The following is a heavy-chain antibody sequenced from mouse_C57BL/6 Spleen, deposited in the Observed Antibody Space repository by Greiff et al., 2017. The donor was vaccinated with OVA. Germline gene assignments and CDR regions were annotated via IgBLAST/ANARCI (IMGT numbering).Heavy chain of an antibody. D-gene: IGHD1-1*01. CDR3: TRVYYGRGFAY. V-gene: IGHV1-39*01. CDR1: GYSFTVYN. Sequence: VQLKQSGPELVKPGASVKISCKASGYSFTVYNMNWVKQSNGKSLEWIGVINPNYGTTSYNQKFKGKATLTVDQSSSTTYMQLNSLTSEDSAVYYCTRVYYGRGFAYWGQGTLVTVSA. J-gene: IGHJ3*01. CDR2: INPNYGTT.